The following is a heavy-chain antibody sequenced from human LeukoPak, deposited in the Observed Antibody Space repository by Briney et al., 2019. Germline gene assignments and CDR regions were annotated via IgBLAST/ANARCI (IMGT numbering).Heavy chain of an antibody. CDR2: IYYSGST. CDR3: ARGAVLRYFDPPSY. J-gene: IGHJ4*02. D-gene: IGHD3-9*01. CDR1: GGSISSYY. V-gene: IGHV4-59*01. Sequence: NPSETLSLTCTVSGGSISSYYWSWIRQPPGKGLEWIGYIYYSGSTNYNPSLKSRVTISVDTSKNQFSLKLSSVTAADTAVYYCARGAVLRYFDPPSYWGQGTLVTVSS.